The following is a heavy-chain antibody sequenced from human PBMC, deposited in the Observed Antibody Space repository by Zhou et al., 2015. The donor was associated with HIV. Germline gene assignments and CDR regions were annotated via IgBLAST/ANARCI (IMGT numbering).Heavy chain of an antibody. Sequence: QVQLVQSGAEVKKPGSSVKVSCKASGGTFSSYAISWVRQAPGQGLEWMGIINPSGGSTSYAQKFQGRVTMTRDTSTSTVYMELSSLRSEDTAVYYCARERAAAGPPGYWGQGTLVTVSS. CDR1: GGTFSSYA. CDR3: ARERAAAGPPGY. CDR2: INPSGGST. V-gene: IGHV1-46*01. J-gene: IGHJ4*02. D-gene: IGHD6-13*01.